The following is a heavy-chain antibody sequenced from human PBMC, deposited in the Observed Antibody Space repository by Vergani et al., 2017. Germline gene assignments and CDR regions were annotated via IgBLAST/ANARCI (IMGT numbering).Heavy chain of an antibody. CDR3: AREGAEYSSSEFDP. D-gene: IGHD6-6*01. V-gene: IGHV1-69*04. J-gene: IGHJ5*02. CDR1: GGTFSSYA. CDR2: IIPILGIA. Sequence: QVQLVQSGAEVKTPGSSVKVSCKASGGTFSSYAISWVRQAPGQGLEWMGRIIPILGIANYAQKRQGRVTMTTDTSTSTAYMELRCLRSDDTAVYYCAREGAEYSSSEFDPWGQGTLVTVSS.